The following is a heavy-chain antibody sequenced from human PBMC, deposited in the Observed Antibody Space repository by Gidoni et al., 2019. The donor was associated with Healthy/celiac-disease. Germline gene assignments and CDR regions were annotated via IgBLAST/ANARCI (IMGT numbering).Heavy chain of an antibody. CDR2: INHSGST. Sequence: QVQLQQWGAGLLKPSETLSLTCAVYGGSFSCYYWSWIRQPPGKGLEWIGEINHSGSTNYNPSLKSRVTISVDTSKNQFSLKLSSVTAADTAVYYCAREIQYNWNYYDAFDIWGQGTMVTVSS. CDR1: GGSFSCYY. CDR3: AREIQYNWNYYDAFDI. J-gene: IGHJ3*02. D-gene: IGHD1-7*01. V-gene: IGHV4-34*01.